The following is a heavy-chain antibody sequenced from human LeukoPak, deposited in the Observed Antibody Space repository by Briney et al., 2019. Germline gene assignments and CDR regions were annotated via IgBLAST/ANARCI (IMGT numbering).Heavy chain of an antibody. V-gene: IGHV3-48*01. CDR1: GFTFSSYS. J-gene: IGHJ5*02. Sequence: GGSLRLSCAASGFTFSSYSMTWVRQAPGKGLEWVSYITFTSSTIHYADSVKGRFTISRDNAKSSLYLQMNSLRADDTAVYYCAKDPLGYSSGWWGENWFDPWGQGTLVTVSS. CDR2: ITFTSSTI. CDR3: AKDPLGYSSGWWGENWFDP. D-gene: IGHD6-19*01.